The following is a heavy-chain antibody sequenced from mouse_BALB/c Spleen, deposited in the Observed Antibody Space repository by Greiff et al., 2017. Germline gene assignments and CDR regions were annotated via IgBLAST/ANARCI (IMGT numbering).Heavy chain of an antibody. CDR1: GFTFNTYA. CDR3: VREGDYGFDY. J-gene: IGHJ2*01. D-gene: IGHD2-4*01. CDR2: IRSKSNNYAT. Sequence: EVMLVESGGGLVQPKGSLKLSCAASGFTFNTYAMHWVCQAPGKGLEWVARIRSKSNNYATYYADSVKDRFTISRDDSQSMLYLQMNNLKTEDTAMYYCVREGDYGFDYWGQGTTLTVSS. V-gene: IGHV10-3*03.